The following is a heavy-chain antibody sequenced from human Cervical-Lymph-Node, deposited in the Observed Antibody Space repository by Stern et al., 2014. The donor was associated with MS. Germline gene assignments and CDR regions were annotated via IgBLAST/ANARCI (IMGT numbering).Heavy chain of an antibody. CDR1: GYTFTDYY. D-gene: IGHD1-1*01. CDR3: ARASTTANNYYDGVDV. CDR2: INPNNGGT. V-gene: IGHV1-2*04. Sequence: VHLVESGAEVKNPGASVKVSCKASGYTFTDYYMQWMRQAPGQGLAWMGWINPNNGGTKSAQKFQGWVTMTRDTSTSTAYMELSRLRSDDTAIYYCARASTTANNYYDGVDVWGQGTTVTVTS. J-gene: IGHJ6*02.